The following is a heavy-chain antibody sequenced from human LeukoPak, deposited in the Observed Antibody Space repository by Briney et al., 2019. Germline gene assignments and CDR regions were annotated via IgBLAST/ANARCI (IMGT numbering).Heavy chain of an antibody. CDR1: GGSISSSSYY. V-gene: IGHV4-39*07. CDR2: IYYSGST. D-gene: IGHD6-19*01. J-gene: IGHJ4*02. Sequence: SETLTLTCTVSGGSISSSSYYWGWIRQPPGKGLEWIGSIYYSGSTYYNPSLKSRVTISVDTSKNQFSLKLSSVTAADTAVYYCAVGKGYTSGWYFDYWGQGTLVTVSS. CDR3: AVGKGYTSGWYFDY.